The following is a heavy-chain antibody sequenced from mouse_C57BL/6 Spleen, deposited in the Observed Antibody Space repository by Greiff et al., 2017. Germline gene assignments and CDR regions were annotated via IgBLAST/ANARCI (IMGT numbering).Heavy chain of an antibody. D-gene: IGHD3-2*02. CDR2: ISGGGGNT. CDR3: ARLDSSDSWFAY. J-gene: IGHJ3*01. V-gene: IGHV5-9*01. CDR1: GFTFSSYT. Sequence: VQLKESGGGLVKPGGSLKLSCAASGFTFSSYTMSWVRQTPEKRLEWVATISGGGGNTYYPDSVKGRFTISIDNAKNTLYLQMSSLRSEDTALYYCARLDSSDSWFAYWGQGTLVTVSA.